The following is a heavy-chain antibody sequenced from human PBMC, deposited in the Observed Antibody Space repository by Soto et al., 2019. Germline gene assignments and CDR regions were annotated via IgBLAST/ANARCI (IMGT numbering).Heavy chain of an antibody. Sequence: GGSLRLSCAASGFTFSSYAMSWVRQAPGKGLEWVSAMSGSGGSTYYADSVKGRFTIARDNSKNTQYLQMNSLRAEDTAVDYCAKGRSSGYYYAFDIWGQGTMVTVSS. D-gene: IGHD3-22*01. V-gene: IGHV3-23*01. J-gene: IGHJ3*02. CDR2: MSGSGGST. CDR1: GFTFSSYA. CDR3: AKGRSSGYYYAFDI.